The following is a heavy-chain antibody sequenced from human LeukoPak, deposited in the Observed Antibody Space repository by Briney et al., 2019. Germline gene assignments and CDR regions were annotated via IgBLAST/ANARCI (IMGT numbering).Heavy chain of an antibody. CDR2: INPRGGST. CDR3: ARDSDGWWEQQDY. Sequence: SLNASSTASVYTLTTYYMHCVRQAPGQGLEWMGIINPRGGSTSSAQKFQGRVTMTRDTSTRTVYMELSSLRSEDTAVYYCARDSDGWWEQQDYWGQGTLVTVAS. D-gene: IGHD1-26*01. CDR1: VYTLTTYY. V-gene: IGHV1-46*01. J-gene: IGHJ4*02.